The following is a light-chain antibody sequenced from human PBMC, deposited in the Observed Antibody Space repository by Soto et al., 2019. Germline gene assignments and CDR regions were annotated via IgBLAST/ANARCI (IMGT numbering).Light chain of an antibody. CDR3: QQSYSTPRT. V-gene: IGKV1-39*01. CDR2: AAS. Sequence: DIQMTQSPSSLSASVGDRVTITCRASQSISSYVNWYQQKPGKAPKLLIYAASRLESGVPSRFSDSGSWTDITLTIRSLQPENFAAYYCQQSYSTPRTFGQGTKVEIK. J-gene: IGKJ1*01. CDR1: QSISSY.